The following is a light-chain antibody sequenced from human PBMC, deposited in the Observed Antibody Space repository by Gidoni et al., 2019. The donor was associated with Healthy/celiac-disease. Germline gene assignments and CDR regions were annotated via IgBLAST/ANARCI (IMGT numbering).Light chain of an antibody. CDR3: QAWDSSWV. Sequence: SYELTQPPSVSVSPGQTASITCSGDKLGDKYACWYQQKPGQSPVLFIYHDSKRPAGIPERFSGSNSGNTATLTISGTQAMDEADYYCQAWDSSWVFGGGTKLTVL. J-gene: IGLJ3*02. V-gene: IGLV3-1*01. CDR2: HDS. CDR1: KLGDKY.